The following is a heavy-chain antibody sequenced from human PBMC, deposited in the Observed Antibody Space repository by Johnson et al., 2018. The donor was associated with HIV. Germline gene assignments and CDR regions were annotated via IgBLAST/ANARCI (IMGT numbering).Heavy chain of an antibody. V-gene: IGHV3-23*04. D-gene: IGHD3-10*01. J-gene: IGHJ3*02. CDR3: ARGLLWFRELLGAFDI. CDR1: GFTFSSYA. Sequence: VQLVESGGGLVQPGGSLRLSCAASGFTFSSYAMSWVRQAPGKGLEWVSAISGSGGSTYYADSVKGRFTISRDNSKNTLYLQMNSLRAEDTAVYYCARGLLWFRELLGAFDIWGQGTMVTVSS. CDR2: ISGSGGST.